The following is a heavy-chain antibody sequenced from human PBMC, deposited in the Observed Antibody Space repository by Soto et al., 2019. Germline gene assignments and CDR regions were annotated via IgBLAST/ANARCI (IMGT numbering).Heavy chain of an antibody. V-gene: IGHV3-7*01. D-gene: IGHD2-8*01. CDR1: GFTFSSHW. CDR3: ATSMRHTLNP. CDR2: INQDGSDQ. J-gene: IGHJ5*02. Sequence: EVQVVESGGGLVQPGGSLRLSCAASGFTFSSHWMTWVRQGPGKGLEWVANINQDGSDQYYVDSVKGRFTISRDNAKNSLCLHMNSLRVEDTAVYYCATSMRHTLNPWGQGTLVNVSS.